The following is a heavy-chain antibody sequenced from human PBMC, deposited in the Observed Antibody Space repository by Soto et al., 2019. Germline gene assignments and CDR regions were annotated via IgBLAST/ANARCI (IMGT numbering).Heavy chain of an antibody. D-gene: IGHD3-10*01. J-gene: IGHJ4*02. Sequence: ASVKVSCKASGYTFTSYYMHWVRQAPGQGLEWMGWISAYNGNTNYAQKLQGRVTMTTDTSTSTAYMELRSLRSDDTAVYYCARVGGRFGELDYWGQGTLVTVSS. CDR1: GYTFTSYY. V-gene: IGHV1-18*04. CDR2: ISAYNGNT. CDR3: ARVGGRFGELDY.